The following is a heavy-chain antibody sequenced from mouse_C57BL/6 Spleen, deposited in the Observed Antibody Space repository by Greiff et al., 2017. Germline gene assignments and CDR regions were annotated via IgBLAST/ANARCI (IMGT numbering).Heavy chain of an antibody. D-gene: IGHD3-2*02. CDR1: GYTFTSYW. Sequence: VKLMESGAELAKPGASVKLSCKASGYTFTSYWMHWAKQRPGHGLEWIGYINPSSGYTKYNQKFKDKATLTADKSSSTAYMQLSSLTYEDSAVYYCARAHRDSAGYVLYFDNWGQGTTLTVSS. J-gene: IGHJ2*01. CDR3: ARAHRDSAGYVLYFDN. CDR2: INPSSGYT. V-gene: IGHV1-7*01.